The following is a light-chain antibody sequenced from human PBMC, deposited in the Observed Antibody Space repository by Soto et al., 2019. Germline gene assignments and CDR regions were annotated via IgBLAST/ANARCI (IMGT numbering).Light chain of an antibody. CDR3: QQYDSSPVT. CDR2: GAS. CDR1: QSVSSNY. J-gene: IGKJ2*01. Sequence: ENVLTQSPGTLSLSPGERATLSCRASQSVSSNYLTWYQQKPGQAPRLLIYGASSRATDIPDRFSGSGSGTDFTLTISRLEPEDSAVYYCQQYDSSPVTFGQRTKLEIK. V-gene: IGKV3-20*01.